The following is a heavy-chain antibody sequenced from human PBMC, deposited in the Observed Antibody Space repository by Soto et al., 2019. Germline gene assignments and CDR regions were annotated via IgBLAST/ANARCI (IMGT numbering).Heavy chain of an antibody. CDR3: ARGSSCAATRCYHPAFFGP. CDR1: EFTFNVFV. Sequence: QVQLVESGGGVVQPGRSLRLSCVASEFTFNVFVMHWVRQAPGKGLEWVAVVWNDGSSKNYADSVKGRFTISRDNSKNILYMQMNSLRAEDTAVYYCARGSSCAATRCYHPAFFGPWGQGTLVTVST. CDR2: VWNDGSSK. V-gene: IGHV3-33*01. D-gene: IGHD2-2*01. J-gene: IGHJ5*02.